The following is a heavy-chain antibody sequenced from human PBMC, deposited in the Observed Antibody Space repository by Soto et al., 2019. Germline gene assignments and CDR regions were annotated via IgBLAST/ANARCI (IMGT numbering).Heavy chain of an antibody. D-gene: IGHD2-8*01. CDR1: GGTFSSYT. J-gene: IGHJ3*02. CDR3: ARDRAVYCSNGICLDAFDI. CDR2: IIPILGIA. Sequence: ASVKVSCKASGGTFSSYTISWVRQAPGQGLEWMGRIIPILGIANYAQKFQGRVTITADKSTSTAYMELSSLRSEDTAVYYCARDRAVYCSNGICLDAFDIWGQGTLVTVSS. V-gene: IGHV1-69*04.